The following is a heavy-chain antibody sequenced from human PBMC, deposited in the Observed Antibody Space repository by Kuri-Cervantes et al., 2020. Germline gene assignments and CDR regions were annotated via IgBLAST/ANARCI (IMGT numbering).Heavy chain of an antibody. V-gene: IGHV3-48*01. Sequence: GGSLRLSCAASGFTFSSYSMNWVRQAPGKGLEWVAYISVSSPTTYYADSVKGRFTISRDNSKNTLYLQMNSLRAEDTAVYYCAREPTSWVEWLLYYYYGMDVWGQGTTVTVSS. CDR3: AREPTSWVEWLLYYYYGMDV. CDR1: GFTFSSYS. D-gene: IGHD3-3*01. CDR2: ISVSSPTT. J-gene: IGHJ6*02.